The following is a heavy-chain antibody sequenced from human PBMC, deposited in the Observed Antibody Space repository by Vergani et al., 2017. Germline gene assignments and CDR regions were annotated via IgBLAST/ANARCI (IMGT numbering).Heavy chain of an antibody. Sequence: QVQLQESGPGLVKPSETLSLTCTVSGGSISSYYWSWIRQPPGKGLEWIGYIYYSGSPNYNPSLKSRVTISVDTSKNQFSLKLSSVTAADTDVYYCARDIGLAVAGSLYWGSYYYYGMDVWDQGTTVTVSS. CDR3: ARDIGLAVAGSLYWGSYYYYGMDV. CDR1: GGSISSYY. D-gene: IGHD6-19*01. CDR2: IYYSGSP. J-gene: IGHJ6*02. V-gene: IGHV4-59*01.